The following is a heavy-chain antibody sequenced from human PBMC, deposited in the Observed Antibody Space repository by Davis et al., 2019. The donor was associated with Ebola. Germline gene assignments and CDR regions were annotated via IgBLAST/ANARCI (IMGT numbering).Heavy chain of an antibody. CDR2: VDYTGAT. V-gene: IGHV4-61*05. CDR1: GGSISSSSYY. CDR3: ARGHGRSDY. J-gene: IGHJ4*02. Sequence: MPSETLSLTCTVSGGSISSSSYYWGWIRQPPGKGLEWIGYVDYTGATNYNPSLKSRVTLLVDTSNNQFSLILTSVTAADTAVYYCARGHGRSDYWGQGTLVTVSS. D-gene: IGHD4-17*01.